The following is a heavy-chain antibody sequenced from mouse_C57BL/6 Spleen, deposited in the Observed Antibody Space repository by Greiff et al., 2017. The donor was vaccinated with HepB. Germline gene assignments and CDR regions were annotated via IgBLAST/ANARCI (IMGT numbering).Heavy chain of an antibody. D-gene: IGHD3-2*02. CDR1: GYAFSSSW. CDR2: IYPGDGDT. Sequence: QVQLQQSGPELVKPGASVKISCKASGYAFSSSWMNWVKQRPGKGLEWIGRIYPGDGDTNYNGKFKGKATLTADKSSSTAYMQLSSLTSEDSAVYFCVRGSSGYYFDYWGQGTTLTVSS. J-gene: IGHJ2*01. V-gene: IGHV1-82*01. CDR3: VRGSSGYYFDY.